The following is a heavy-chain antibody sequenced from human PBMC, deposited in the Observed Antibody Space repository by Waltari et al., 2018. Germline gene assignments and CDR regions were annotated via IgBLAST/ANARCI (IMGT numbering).Heavy chain of an antibody. CDR3: ARSFGGSGSYKFDY. Sequence: QLQLKESGPRLVKSSETLSLTCTISGGSISTSTHYWAWIRPTPGKGPEWIGSVSYNGNAYYNPSLESRVTMSVDRSKNHFSLDLESVTTPDTSIYFCARSFGGSGSYKFDYWGQGILVTVSS. V-gene: IGHV4-39*02. D-gene: IGHD3-10*01. CDR2: VSYNGNA. CDR1: GGSISTSTHY. J-gene: IGHJ4*02.